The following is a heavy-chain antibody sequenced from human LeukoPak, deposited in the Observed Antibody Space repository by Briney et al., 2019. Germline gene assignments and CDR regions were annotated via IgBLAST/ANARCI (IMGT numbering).Heavy chain of an antibody. Sequence: ASVKVSCKASGYTFTSYGISWVRQAPGQGLEWMGWISAYNGNTNYAQKLQGRVTMTTDTSTSTAYMELRSLRSDDTAVYYCARVRSYGSGSYSYYFDYWGQGTLVTVPS. CDR1: GYTFTSYG. CDR2: ISAYNGNT. V-gene: IGHV1-18*01. J-gene: IGHJ4*02. D-gene: IGHD3-10*01. CDR3: ARVRSYGSGSYSYYFDY.